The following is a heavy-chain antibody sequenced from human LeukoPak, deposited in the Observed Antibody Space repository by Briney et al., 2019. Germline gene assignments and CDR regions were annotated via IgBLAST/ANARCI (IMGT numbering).Heavy chain of an antibody. Sequence: ASVKVSCKASGYTFTSYYMHWVRQAPGQGLEWMGIINPSGGSTSYAQKFQGRVTMTRDMSTSTVYMELSSLRSEDTAVYYCARESPPPHFDYWGQGTLVTVSS. V-gene: IGHV1-46*01. CDR1: GYTFTSYY. CDR3: ARESPPPHFDY. J-gene: IGHJ4*02. CDR2: INPSGGST.